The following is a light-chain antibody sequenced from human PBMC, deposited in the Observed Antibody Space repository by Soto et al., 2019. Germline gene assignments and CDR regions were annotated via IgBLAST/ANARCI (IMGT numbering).Light chain of an antibody. Sequence: QSALTQPASVSGSPGQSIAISCTGTSSDVGSYNSVSWYQQYPGKAPTLMLHDVNNRPSGISDRFSGSKSGNTASLTISGLQAEDEADDYCSSFTASTSYVFGTGTKLTVL. CDR3: SSFTASTSYV. V-gene: IGLV2-14*03. CDR1: SSDVGSYNS. CDR2: DVN. J-gene: IGLJ1*01.